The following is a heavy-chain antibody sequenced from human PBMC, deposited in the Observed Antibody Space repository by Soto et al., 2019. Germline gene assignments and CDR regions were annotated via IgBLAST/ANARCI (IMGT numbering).Heavy chain of an antibody. CDR2: ISGSGIST. V-gene: IGHV3-23*01. CDR1: GFTFRSYA. Sequence: DVQLLESGGGLVQPGGSLRLSCAASGFTFRSYAMSWVRQAPGKGLEWVSGISGSGISTHYADSVKGRFTVSRDNSKNTLYLQMNSLRAEDTALYNCAKEPVGPDWYFDLWGRGTLVTVSS. J-gene: IGHJ2*01. CDR3: AKEPVGPDWYFDL.